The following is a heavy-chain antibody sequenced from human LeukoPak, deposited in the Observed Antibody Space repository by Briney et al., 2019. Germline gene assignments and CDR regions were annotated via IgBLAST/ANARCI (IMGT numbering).Heavy chain of an antibody. CDR3: ARSQATIFGVVIAFFDY. D-gene: IGHD3-3*01. Sequence: PSETLSLTCTVSGGSISSGSYYWGWIRQPPGKGLEWIGSIYYSGSTYYKPSLKSRVTISIDTSKNQFSLKLSSVTAADTAVYYCARSQATIFGVVIAFFDYWGQGTLVTVSS. V-gene: IGHV4-39*01. CDR2: IYYSGST. CDR1: GGSISSGSYY. J-gene: IGHJ4*02.